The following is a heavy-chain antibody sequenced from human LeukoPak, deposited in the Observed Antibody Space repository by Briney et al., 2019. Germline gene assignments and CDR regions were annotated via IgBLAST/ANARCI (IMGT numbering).Heavy chain of an antibody. D-gene: IGHD3-22*01. CDR1: GYTYTSYA. Sequence: GAPVKVSCKASGYTYTSYAMHWVRQAPGQRLEWMGWINVGNGNTEYSQKFQGRVTITRDTSASTAYMELSSLRSEDTAVYYCARDGYYDSSGYSCFAYWGQGTLVTVSS. V-gene: IGHV1-3*01. J-gene: IGHJ4*02. CDR2: INVGNGNT. CDR3: ARDGYYDSSGYSCFAY.